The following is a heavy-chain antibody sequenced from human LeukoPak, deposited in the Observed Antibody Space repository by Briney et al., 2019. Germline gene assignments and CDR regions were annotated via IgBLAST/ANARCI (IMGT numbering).Heavy chain of an antibody. CDR3: ARDVAQYGSEPHGLDWFDP. V-gene: IGHV3-74*01. J-gene: IGHJ5*02. CDR1: GFTFSSYW. Sequence: PGGSLRLSCAASGFTFSSYWMHWVRQAPGKGLVWVSHINSDGSSTSYADSVKGRFTISRDNAKNTLYLQMNSLRAEDTAVYYCARDVAQYGSEPHGLDWFDPWGQGTLVTVSS. CDR2: INSDGSST. D-gene: IGHD3-10*01.